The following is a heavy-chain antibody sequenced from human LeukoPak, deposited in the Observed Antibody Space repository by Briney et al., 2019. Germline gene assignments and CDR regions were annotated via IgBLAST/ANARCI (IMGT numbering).Heavy chain of an antibody. J-gene: IGHJ5*02. CDR3: ARDLYCSGDTCYETENWFDP. V-gene: IGHV4-4*07. CDR2: IFPSGST. Sequence: SSETLSLTCTVSGGSISSYYWSWTRQPAGKGLEWIGRIFPSGSTNYNPSLKSPFTMSVDASKNQFSLKLSSVTAADTAVYYCARDLYCSGDTCYETENWFDPWGQGTLVTVSS. D-gene: IGHD2-15*01. CDR1: GGSISSYY.